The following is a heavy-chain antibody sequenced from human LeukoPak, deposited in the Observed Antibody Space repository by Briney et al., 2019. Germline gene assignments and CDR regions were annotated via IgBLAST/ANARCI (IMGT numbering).Heavy chain of an antibody. V-gene: IGHV3-30*18. D-gene: IGHD3-10*01. Sequence: GRSLRLSCAASGFTFSSYGMHWVRQAPGKGLEWVAVISYDGSNKYYADSVKGRFTISRDNSKNTLYLQMNSLRAEDTAVYYCAKEGKEVLLWFGVGYYFDYWGQGTLVTVSS. CDR3: AKEGKEVLLWFGVGYYFDY. CDR1: GFTFSSYG. CDR2: ISYDGSNK. J-gene: IGHJ4*02.